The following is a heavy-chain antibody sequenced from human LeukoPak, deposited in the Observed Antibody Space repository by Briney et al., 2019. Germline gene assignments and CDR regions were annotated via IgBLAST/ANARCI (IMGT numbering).Heavy chain of an antibody. Sequence: ASVKVSCKASGGTVSSYAISWVRQAPGQGLEWMGGIIPIVGTAKYAQKFQGRVTITADESTSTAYMELRSLRSEDTAVYYCASGIRTGYSYAYVDYWGQGTLVTVSS. V-gene: IGHV1-69*13. D-gene: IGHD5-18*01. CDR1: GGTVSSYA. CDR3: ASGIRTGYSYAYVDY. CDR2: IIPIVGTA. J-gene: IGHJ4*02.